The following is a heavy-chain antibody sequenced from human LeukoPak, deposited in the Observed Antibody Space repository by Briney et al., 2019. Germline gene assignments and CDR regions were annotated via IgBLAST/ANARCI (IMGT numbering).Heavy chain of an antibody. J-gene: IGHJ5*02. Sequence: GASVKVSCKASGYTFTNYGISWVRQAPGQGLEWMGWISNYNGHTDYAHKFQGRVTMTTDTSTSTVYMELRSLRSDDTAVYYCASQNYDYGGNSGIWFDPWGQGTLVTVSS. CDR1: GYTFTNYG. CDR3: ASQNYDYGGNSGIWFDP. CDR2: ISNYNGHT. V-gene: IGHV1-18*01. D-gene: IGHD4-23*01.